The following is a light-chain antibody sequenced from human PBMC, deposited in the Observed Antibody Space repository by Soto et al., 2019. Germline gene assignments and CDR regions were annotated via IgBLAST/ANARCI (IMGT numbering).Light chain of an antibody. Sequence: DIQLTQSPSSLSASVGDRVTITCQASRDIRNFLNWYQQRPGRAPKLLIYDASNLETGVPSRFSGSGSWTDFTFTISSLQPEDIAIYYCQHYNNLPFTFGPGTKVDL. CDR1: RDIRNF. J-gene: IGKJ3*01. CDR3: QHYNNLPFT. CDR2: DAS. V-gene: IGKV1-33*01.